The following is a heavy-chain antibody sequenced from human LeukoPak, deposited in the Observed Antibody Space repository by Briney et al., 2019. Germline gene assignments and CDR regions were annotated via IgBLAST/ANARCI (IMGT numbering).Heavy chain of an antibody. J-gene: IGHJ4*02. CDR2: IKQDGSEK. CDR1: GFTFSSYW. CDR3: ARGTGFGVVIPHFDY. V-gene: IGHV3-7*01. D-gene: IGHD3-3*01. Sequence: GGSLRLSYAASGFTFSSYWMSWVRQAPGKGLEWVANIKQDGSEKYYVDSVKGRFTISRDNAKNSLYLQMNSLRAEDTAVYYCARGTGFGVVIPHFDYWGQGTLVTVSS.